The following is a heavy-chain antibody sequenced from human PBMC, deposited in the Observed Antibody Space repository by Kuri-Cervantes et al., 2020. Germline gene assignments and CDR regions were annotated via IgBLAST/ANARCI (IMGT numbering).Heavy chain of an antibody. Sequence: GESLKISCAASGFTFSSYAMSWVRQAPGKGLEWVSAISGSGGSAYYADSVKGRFTISRDNSKNTLYLQMNSLRAEDTAVYYCAKGVVVTRYGMDVWGQGTTVTVSS. J-gene: IGHJ6*02. D-gene: IGHD3-22*01. CDR2: ISGSGGSA. CDR1: GFTFSSYA. V-gene: IGHV3-23*01. CDR3: AKGVVVTRYGMDV.